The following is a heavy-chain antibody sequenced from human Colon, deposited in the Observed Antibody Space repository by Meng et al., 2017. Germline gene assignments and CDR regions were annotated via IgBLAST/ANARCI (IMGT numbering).Heavy chain of an antibody. CDR3: AKAAAYNLDI. CDR2: IFQSGST. V-gene: IGHV4-4*02. J-gene: IGHJ4*02. CDR1: WCSISSAIW. D-gene: IGHD1-14*01. Sequence: LESGPGRGKPSGALALPFAGSWCSISSAIWWGWVRQPPGKGLEWIGEIFQSGSTNYNPSLKSRVTISVDKSKNHLSLSLSSVTAADTAVYYCAKAAAYNLDIWGQGTLVTVSS.